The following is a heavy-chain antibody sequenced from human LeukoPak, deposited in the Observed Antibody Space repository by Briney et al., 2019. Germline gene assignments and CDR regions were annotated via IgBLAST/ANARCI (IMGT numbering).Heavy chain of an antibody. CDR1: GGSISSGGYY. CDR3: ARSAEYPGDFDY. V-gene: IGHV4-30-2*01. Sequence: SETLSLTCTVSGGSISSGGYYWSWIRQPPGKGLEWIGYIYHSGSTYYNPSLKSRVTISVDRSKNQFSLKLSSVTAADTAVYYCARSAEYPGDFDYWGQGTLVTVSS. CDR2: IYHSGST. D-gene: IGHD2/OR15-2a*01. J-gene: IGHJ4*02.